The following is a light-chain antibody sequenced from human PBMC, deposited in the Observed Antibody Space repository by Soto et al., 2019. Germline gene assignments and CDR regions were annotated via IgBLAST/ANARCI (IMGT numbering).Light chain of an antibody. CDR3: SSYTRSSTRV. Sequence: QSALTQPASVSGSPGQSITISCTGTSSDVGGYNYVSWYQQHPGKAPKLMIYEVSNRPSGVSNRFSGSKSGNMASLTISGIQAEDEADYYCSSYTRSSTRVFGGGTKLTVL. J-gene: IGLJ2*01. CDR2: EVS. CDR1: SSDVGGYNY. V-gene: IGLV2-14*01.